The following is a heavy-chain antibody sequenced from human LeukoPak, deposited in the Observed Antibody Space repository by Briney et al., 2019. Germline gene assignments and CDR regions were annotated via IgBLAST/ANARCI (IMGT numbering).Heavy chain of an antibody. CDR3: ARGTVGRSGWYRTVDP. CDR2: IYYSGST. V-gene: IGHV4-39*07. J-gene: IGHJ5*02. CDR1: GGSISSSSYY. Sequence: PSETLSLTCTVSGGSISSSSYYWGWIRQPPGKGLEWIGSIYYSGSTYYNPSLKSRVTISVDTSKNQFSLKLSSVTAADTAVYYCARGTVGRSGWYRTVDPWGQGTLVTVSS. D-gene: IGHD6-13*01.